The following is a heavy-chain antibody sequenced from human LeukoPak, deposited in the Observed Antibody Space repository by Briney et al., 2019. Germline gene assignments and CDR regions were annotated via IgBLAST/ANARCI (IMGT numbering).Heavy chain of an antibody. V-gene: IGHV4-59*08. D-gene: IGHD3-22*01. J-gene: IGHJ5*02. CDR2: IYDSGSI. CDR1: GGSISTYY. Sequence: KPSETLSLTCTVSGGSISTYYWTWIRQPPGKGLERVGYIYDSGSINYNPSLKSRVTIARDTSKNQLSLKLNYVTAADTAVYYCARQYESSGYYHDWFDPWGQGTLVTVSS. CDR3: ARQYESSGYYHDWFDP.